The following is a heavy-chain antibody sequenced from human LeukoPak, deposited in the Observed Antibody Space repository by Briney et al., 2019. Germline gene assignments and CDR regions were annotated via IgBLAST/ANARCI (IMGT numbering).Heavy chain of an antibody. D-gene: IGHD3-22*01. J-gene: IGHJ4*02. CDR1: GFTFNNYA. Sequence: GGSLRLSCAASGFTFNNYAMSWVRQAPGKGPEWLSAISDSGGSTTDADSVKGRFTTSRDNSKSTLYLQMNSLRAEDTAVYYCAREYYDSSDYPRQHYFDYWGQGTLVTVSS. CDR3: AREYYDSSDYPRQHYFDY. V-gene: IGHV3-23*01. CDR2: ISDSGGST.